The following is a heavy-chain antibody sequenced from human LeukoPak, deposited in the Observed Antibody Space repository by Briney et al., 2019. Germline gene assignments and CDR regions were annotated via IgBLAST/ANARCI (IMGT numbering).Heavy chain of an antibody. V-gene: IGHV4-34*01. CDR2: INHSGST. CDR3: ARKRRQQLVRGIDWFDP. Sequence: SETLSLTCAVYGGSFSGYYWSWIRQPPGKGLEWIGEINHSGSTNYNPSLKSRVTISVDTSKNQFSLKLSSVTAADTAVYYCARKRRQQLVRGIDWFDPWGQGTLVTVSS. CDR1: GGSFSGYY. J-gene: IGHJ5*02. D-gene: IGHD6-13*01.